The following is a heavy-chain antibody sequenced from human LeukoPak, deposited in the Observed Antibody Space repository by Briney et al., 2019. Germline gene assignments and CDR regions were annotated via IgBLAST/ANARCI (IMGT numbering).Heavy chain of an antibody. V-gene: IGHV3-23*01. CDR3: AKDGTVRRRNGYNYAEYFQQ. D-gene: IGHD5-24*01. J-gene: IGHJ1*01. Sequence: PGGSVTVSCAPSGCTVRNCAMLWVRQPLGRGLEGVSGVSRSGGTKYFAASLQGRFPIISDNSKKTRYLQVKRFSAEDTAVYLRAKDGTVRRRNGYNYAEYFQQWGQRTLVTVSS. CDR2: VSRSGGTK. CDR1: GCTVRNCA.